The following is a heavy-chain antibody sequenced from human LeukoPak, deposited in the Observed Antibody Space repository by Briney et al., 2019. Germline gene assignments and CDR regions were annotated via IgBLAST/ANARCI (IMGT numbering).Heavy chain of an antibody. Sequence: PGGSLRLSCAASGFTFSDYYMSWIRQAPGKGLEWVSYISSSGSTMYYADSVKGRFTISRDNAKNSLYLQMNSLRAEDTAVYYRARTYWNYDNWFDPWGQGTLVTVSS. CDR2: ISSSGSTM. CDR3: ARTYWNYDNWFDP. D-gene: IGHD1-7*01. CDR1: GFTFSDYY. J-gene: IGHJ5*02. V-gene: IGHV3-11*04.